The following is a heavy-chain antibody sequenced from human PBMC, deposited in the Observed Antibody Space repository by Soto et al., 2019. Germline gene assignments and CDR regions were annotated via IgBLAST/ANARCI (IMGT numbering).Heavy chain of an antibody. J-gene: IGHJ6*02. V-gene: IGHV4-59*01. CDR2: MYYSGST. CDR3: ARVPPEGVGGMDV. Sequence: SETLSLTCTVSGGSISSYYWSWIRQSPGKGLEWIGYMYYSGSTNYNPPHYNPSLKSRVTISVDTSKSHFSLKLTSVTAADTAVYYCARVPPEGVGGMDVWGQGTTVTVSS. D-gene: IGHD3-16*01. CDR1: GGSISSYY.